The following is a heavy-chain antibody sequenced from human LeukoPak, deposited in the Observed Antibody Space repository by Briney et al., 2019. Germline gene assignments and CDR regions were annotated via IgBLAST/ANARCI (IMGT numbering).Heavy chain of an antibody. CDR1: GGSINSRGYL. J-gene: IGHJ4*02. D-gene: IGHD3-3*01. Sequence: PSETLSLTCTVSGGSINSRGYLWGWIRQTPGKGLEWIGTIYYSGSTNYNPSLKSRVTISVDTSKNQFSLKLSSVTAADTAVYYCARAARITIFGVVTLPYYFDYWGQGTLVTVSS. CDR3: ARAARITIFGVVTLPYYFDY. CDR2: IYYSGST. V-gene: IGHV4-61*05.